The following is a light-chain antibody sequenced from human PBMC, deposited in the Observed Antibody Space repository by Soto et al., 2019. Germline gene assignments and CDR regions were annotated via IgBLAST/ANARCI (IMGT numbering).Light chain of an antibody. CDR1: QSISSY. J-gene: IGKJ2*01. CDR3: QQSYSTPYT. Sequence: IQMTQSPYSLSASVGDRVTITCRASQSISSYLNWYQQKPGKAPKLLIYAASSLQSGVPSRFSGSGSGTDFTLTISSLQPEDFATYYFQQSYSTPYTFGQGTKLEIK. V-gene: IGKV1-39*01. CDR2: AAS.